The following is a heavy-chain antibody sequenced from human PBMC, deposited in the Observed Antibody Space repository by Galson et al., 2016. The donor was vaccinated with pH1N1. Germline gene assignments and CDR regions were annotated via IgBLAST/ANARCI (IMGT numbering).Heavy chain of an antibody. CDR3: ARMGVASGGRYYYGMDV. D-gene: IGHD3-10*01. V-gene: IGHV2-70*04. J-gene: IGHJ6*02. CDR2: IDWDDEK. Sequence: PALVKPPQTLKLTCTFSGFSLSTFGVRVSWIRQSPGKALEWLARIDWDDEKFYSPSLKTRLTISKDTSKDQVVLTMTNMDPVDTGTYYCARMGVASGGRYYYGMDVWGQGTLVTVSS. CDR1: GFSLSTFGVR.